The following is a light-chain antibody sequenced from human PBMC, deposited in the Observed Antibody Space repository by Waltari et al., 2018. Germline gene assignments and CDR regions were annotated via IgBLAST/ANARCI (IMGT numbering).Light chain of an antibody. CDR1: QSVTTN. V-gene: IGKV3-15*01. CDR2: GAS. CDR3: HQYNDGPPFN. J-gene: IGKJ2*01. Sequence: EIVMTQSPATLSVSPGERAILSCRASQSVTTNLAWYQQKPCQAPRLLIYGASTRATDIPARFSGSGSGTEFTLTISSLQSEDFAVYYCHQYNDGPPFNFGPGTKLEIK.